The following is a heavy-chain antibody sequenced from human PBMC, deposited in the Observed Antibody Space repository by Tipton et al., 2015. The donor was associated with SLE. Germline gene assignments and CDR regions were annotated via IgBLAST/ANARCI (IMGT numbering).Heavy chain of an antibody. J-gene: IGHJ4*02. D-gene: IGHD2-2*01. CDR3: ARFPRGVSSIY. Sequence: TLSLTCAVYGGSFSNYYWIWIRQPPGKGLEWIGEINHSGSTNYNSSLKSRVTISIDTSKNQFSLTLSSVTAADTAEYYCARFPRGVSSIYWGRGTVVTVSS. CDR2: INHSGST. CDR1: GGSFSNYY. V-gene: IGHV4-34*01.